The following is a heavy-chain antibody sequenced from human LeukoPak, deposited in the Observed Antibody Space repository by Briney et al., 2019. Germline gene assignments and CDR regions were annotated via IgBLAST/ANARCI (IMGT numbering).Heavy chain of an antibody. Sequence: GASVKVSCKASGYTFTGYYMHWVRQAPGQGLEWMGWINPNSGGTNYAQKFQGRVTMTRDTSISTAYMELSRLRSDDTAVYYCARERDGSGSLPNYYYYYGMDVWGQGTTVTVSS. V-gene: IGHV1-2*02. CDR2: INPNSGGT. CDR3: ARERDGSGSLPNYYYYYGMDV. D-gene: IGHD3-10*01. J-gene: IGHJ6*02. CDR1: GYTFTGYY.